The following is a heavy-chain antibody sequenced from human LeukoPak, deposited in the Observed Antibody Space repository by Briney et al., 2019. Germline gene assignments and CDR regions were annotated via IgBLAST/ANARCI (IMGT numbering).Heavy chain of an antibody. CDR1: GGTFSSYA. D-gene: IGHD3-16*01. CDR3: ARDPLMITFRGVYFDY. J-gene: IGHJ4*02. Sequence: SVKVSCKASGGTFSSYAISWVRQAPGQGLEWMGGIIPIFGTANYAQKFQGRVTITTDESMSTAYMELSSLRSEDTAVYYCARDPLMITFRGVYFDYWGQGTLVTVSS. CDR2: IIPIFGTA. V-gene: IGHV1-69*05.